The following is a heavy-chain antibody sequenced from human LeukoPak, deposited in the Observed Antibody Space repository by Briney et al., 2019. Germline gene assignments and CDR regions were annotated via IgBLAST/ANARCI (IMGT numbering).Heavy chain of an antibody. J-gene: IGHJ5*02. V-gene: IGHV4-59*08. CDR3: ARFIRFGGLSP. D-gene: IGHD3-10*01. CDR1: GGSISSYY. Sequence: SETLSLTCTVSGGSISSYYWSWIRQPPGKGLEWIGYIYYSGSTNYNPSLKSRVTISVDTSKNQFSLKLSSVTAADTAVYYCARFIRFGGLSPWGQGTLVTVSS. CDR2: IYYSGST.